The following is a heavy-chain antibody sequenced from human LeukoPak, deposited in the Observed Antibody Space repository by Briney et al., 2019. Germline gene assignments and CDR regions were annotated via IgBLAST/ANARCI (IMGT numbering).Heavy chain of an antibody. V-gene: IGHV3-30*18. D-gene: IGHD6-13*01. CDR1: GFTFSSYG. CDR3: AKDQAGYSSSPGV. CDR2: ISYDGSNK. Sequence: PGGSLRLSCAASGFTFSSYGMHWVRQAPGKGLEWVAVISYDGSNKYYADSVKGRFTISRDNSKNTLYLQMNSLRAEDTAVYYCAKDQAGYSSSPGVWGQGTLVTISP. J-gene: IGHJ4*02.